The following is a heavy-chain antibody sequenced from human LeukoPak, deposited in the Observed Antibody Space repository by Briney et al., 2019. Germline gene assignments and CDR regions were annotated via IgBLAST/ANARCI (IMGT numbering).Heavy chain of an antibody. V-gene: IGHV3-48*01. CDR3: AKWSELPYFDY. CDR2: ISSSSSTI. D-gene: IGHD2-15*01. CDR1: GFTFSSYS. J-gene: IGHJ4*02. Sequence: GGSLRLSCAASGFTFSSYSMNWVRQAPGKGLEWVSYISSSSSTIYYADSVKGRFTISRDNARNSLDLQMNSLRAEDTAVYYCAKWSELPYFDYWGQGAPVTVSS.